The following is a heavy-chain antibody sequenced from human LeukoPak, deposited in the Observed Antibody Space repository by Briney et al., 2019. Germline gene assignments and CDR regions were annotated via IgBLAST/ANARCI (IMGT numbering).Heavy chain of an antibody. D-gene: IGHD6-6*01. V-gene: IGHV3-74*01. CDR3: ARTYSPYGSSSRTPAY. CDR1: GFTFSSYW. CDR2: INSDGSST. J-gene: IGHJ4*02. Sequence: GGSLRLSCAASGFTFSSYWMHWVRQAPGEGLVWVSRINSDGSSTSYADSVKGRFTISRDNAKNTLYLQMNSLRAEDTAVYYCARTYSPYGSSSRTPAYWGQGTLVTVSS.